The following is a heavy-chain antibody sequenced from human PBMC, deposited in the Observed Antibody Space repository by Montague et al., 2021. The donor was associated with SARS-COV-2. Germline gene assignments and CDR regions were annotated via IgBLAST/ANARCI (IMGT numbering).Heavy chain of an antibody. CDR2: INNSGST. V-gene: IGHV4-4*09. CDR3: ARLSGSRGYYYHYGLDV. Sequence: SETLSLTCTVSGASISDSYWSWIRQPPGKGLEWIGYINNSGSTNXNPALKSRVTLTVSTSNNQFYLTLTSVTAADTAVYYCARLSGSRGYYYHYGLDVWGQGTMVTVSS. CDR1: GASISDSY. D-gene: IGHD3-22*01. J-gene: IGHJ6*02.